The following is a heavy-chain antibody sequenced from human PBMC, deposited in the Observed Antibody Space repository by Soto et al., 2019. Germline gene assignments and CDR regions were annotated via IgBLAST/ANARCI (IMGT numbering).Heavy chain of an antibody. Sequence: PGGSLRLSCAASGFTFSSYAMHWVRQAPGKGLEWVAVISYDGSNKYYADSVKGRFTISRDNSKNTLYLQMNSLRAEDTAVYYCARDFGSGVVAATSLPNWFDPWGQGTLVTVSS. V-gene: IGHV3-30-3*01. CDR1: GFTFSSYA. D-gene: IGHD2-15*01. J-gene: IGHJ5*02. CDR2: ISYDGSNK. CDR3: ARDFGSGVVAATSLPNWFDP.